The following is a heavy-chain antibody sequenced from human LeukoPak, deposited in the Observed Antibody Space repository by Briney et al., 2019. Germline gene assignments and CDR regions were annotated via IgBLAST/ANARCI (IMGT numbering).Heavy chain of an antibody. CDR3: ARLSRSYAAYYYGMDV. Sequence: GGSLRLPCAASGFTFSSYGLNWVRQAPGKGLEWVSYISSGSSTIYYADSVKGRFTISRDNAKNSLYLQMNSLRAEDTAVYYCARLSRSYAAYYYGMDVWGQGTTVTVSS. D-gene: IGHD2-2*01. CDR2: ISSGSSTI. CDR1: GFTFSSYG. J-gene: IGHJ6*02. V-gene: IGHV3-48*04.